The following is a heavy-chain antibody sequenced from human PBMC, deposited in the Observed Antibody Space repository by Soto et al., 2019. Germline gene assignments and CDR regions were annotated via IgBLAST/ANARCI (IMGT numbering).Heavy chain of an antibody. J-gene: IGHJ4*02. Sequence: PSVKVSCKASGGTFSSYAISWVRQAPGQGLEWMGGIIPIFGTANYAQKFQGRVTITADESTSTAYTELSSLRSEDTAVYYCASTYSSGYYSDYFDYWGQGTLVTVSS. CDR1: GGTFSSYA. CDR2: IIPIFGTA. CDR3: ASTYSSGYYSDYFDY. V-gene: IGHV1-69*13. D-gene: IGHD3-22*01.